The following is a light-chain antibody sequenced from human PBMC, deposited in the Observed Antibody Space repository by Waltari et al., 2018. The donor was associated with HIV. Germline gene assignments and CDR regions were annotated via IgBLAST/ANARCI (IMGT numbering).Light chain of an antibody. CDR3: AAWDDSLSGPV. J-gene: IGLJ3*02. CDR1: SSNIGSNY. V-gene: IGLV1-47*01. Sequence: QSVLTQPPSASGTPGQRVTISCSGSSSNIGSNYVYWYQQLPETAPKLLIYRSNQRPSGVPDRFSGSKSGTSASLAISGLRSEDEADYYCAAWDDSLSGPVFGGGTKLTVL. CDR2: RSN.